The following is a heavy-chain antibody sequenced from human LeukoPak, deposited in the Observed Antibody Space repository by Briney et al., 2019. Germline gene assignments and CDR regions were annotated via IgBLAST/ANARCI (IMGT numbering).Heavy chain of an antibody. Sequence: PGGSLRLSCGASGFTFSDYYMSWVRQAPGKGLEWVSYISGSSTYIDYADSVKGRFAISRDNAKNSVYLQMNSLRAEDTAVYHCARDYGSGMDIWGKGTTVTVSS. CDR1: GFTFSDYY. CDR2: ISGSSTYI. CDR3: ARDYGSGMDI. V-gene: IGHV3-11*06. J-gene: IGHJ6*04. D-gene: IGHD3-10*01.